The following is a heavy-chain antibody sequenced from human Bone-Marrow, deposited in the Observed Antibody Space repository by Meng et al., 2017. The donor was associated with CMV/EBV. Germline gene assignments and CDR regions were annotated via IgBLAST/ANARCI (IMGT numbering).Heavy chain of an antibody. J-gene: IGHJ5*02. CDR2: MNPNSGNT. D-gene: IGHD3-10*01. V-gene: IGHV1-8*02. CDR1: GYTFTGYY. CDR3: TRGRGSTHKGNWFDP. Sequence: ASVKVSCKASGYTFTGYYIHWVRQAPGQGLEWMGWMNPNSGNTAYAPKFQGRLTMTRNTSINTAYMDLSSLRSEDTAIYYCTRGRGSTHKGNWFDPWGQGTLVTIYS.